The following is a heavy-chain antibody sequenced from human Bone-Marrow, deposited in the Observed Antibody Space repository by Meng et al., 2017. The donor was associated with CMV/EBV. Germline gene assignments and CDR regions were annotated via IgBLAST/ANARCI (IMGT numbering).Heavy chain of an antibody. CDR1: GGSISSSNW. D-gene: IGHD5-18*01. V-gene: IGHV4-4*02. J-gene: IGHJ4*02. CDR2: IYHSGST. CDR3: ARADTAMVIGY. Sequence: SETLSLTCAVSGGSISSSNWWSWVHQPPGKGLEWIGEIYHSGSTNYNPSLKSRVTISVDTSKNQFSLKLSSVTAADTAVYYCARADTAMVIGYWGQGTLVTVSS.